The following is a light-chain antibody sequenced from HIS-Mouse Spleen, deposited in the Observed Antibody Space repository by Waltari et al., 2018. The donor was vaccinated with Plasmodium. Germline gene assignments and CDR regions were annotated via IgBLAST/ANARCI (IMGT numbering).Light chain of an antibody. CDR2: EDS. V-gene: IGLV3-10*01. Sequence: SYELTQPPSVSVSPGQTARITCSGDALPKKYAYWYQQESGQAPVLVIYEDSKRPSGIAERFSGSSSGTMATLTISGGQVEDEADYYCYSTDSSGNHRVFGGGTKLTVL. J-gene: IGLJ3*02. CDR1: ALPKKY. CDR3: YSTDSSGNHRV.